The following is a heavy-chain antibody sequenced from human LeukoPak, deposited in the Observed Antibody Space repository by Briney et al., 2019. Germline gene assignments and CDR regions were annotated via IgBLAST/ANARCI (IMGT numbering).Heavy chain of an antibody. Sequence: GGSLRLSCSASGFTFTTYAMTWVRQAPGKGLKWVSSISGGGGDKSYADSVKGRFIISRDNSKNTMYLQMNSLRAEDTAVYYCAKDGVYSGSYYEDYWGQGTLVTVSS. D-gene: IGHD3-10*01. J-gene: IGHJ4*02. CDR2: ISGGGGDK. CDR1: GFTFTTYA. CDR3: AKDGVYSGSYYEDY. V-gene: IGHV3-23*01.